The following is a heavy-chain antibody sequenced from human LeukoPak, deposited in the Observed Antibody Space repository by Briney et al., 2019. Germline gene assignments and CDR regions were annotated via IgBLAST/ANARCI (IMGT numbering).Heavy chain of an antibody. Sequence: GGSLRLSCAASGFTVSSNYMSWVRQAPGKGLEWVSGISWNSGSIGYADSVKGRFTISRDNAKNSLYLQMNSLRAEDMALYYCAKDIFPRIAAAGTGAFDIWGQGTMVTVSS. CDR1: GFTVSSNY. J-gene: IGHJ3*02. D-gene: IGHD6-13*01. CDR3: AKDIFPRIAAAGTGAFDI. CDR2: ISWNSGSI. V-gene: IGHV3-9*03.